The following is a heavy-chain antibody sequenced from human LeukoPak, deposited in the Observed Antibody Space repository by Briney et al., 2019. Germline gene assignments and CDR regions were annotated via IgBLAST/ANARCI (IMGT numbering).Heavy chain of an antibody. CDR1: GGTFSSYA. Sequence: ASVKVSCKASGGTFSSYAISWVRQAPGQGLEWMGGIIPIFGTANYAQKFQGRVTITTDESTSTAYMELSSLRSEDTAVYYCARVGSSTSSDYYYYYYMDVWGKGTTVTASS. J-gene: IGHJ6*03. CDR3: ARVGSSTSSDYYYYYYMDV. V-gene: IGHV1-69*05. CDR2: IIPIFGTA. D-gene: IGHD2-2*01.